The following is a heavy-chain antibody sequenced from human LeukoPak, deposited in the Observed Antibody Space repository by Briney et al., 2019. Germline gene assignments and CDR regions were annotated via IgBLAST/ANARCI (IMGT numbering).Heavy chain of an antibody. V-gene: IGHV3-74*01. CDR1: GFTLCSYW. CDR3: TRVQAGRAGLMDV. J-gene: IGHJ6*02. D-gene: IGHD6-13*01. Sequence: RGSLRLSRAASGFTLCSYWMHWVRQAPGEGLVWVSRIYPDGSTTNYADPVKGRFTTSRDNAKNTLYLQMNSLRAEDTALYYCTRVQAGRAGLMDVWGRGTTVTVSS. CDR2: IYPDGSTT.